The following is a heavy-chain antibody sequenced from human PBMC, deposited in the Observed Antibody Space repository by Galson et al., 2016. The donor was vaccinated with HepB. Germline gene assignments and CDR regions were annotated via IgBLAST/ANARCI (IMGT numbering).Heavy chain of an antibody. CDR2: IHGDGSRT. J-gene: IGHJ4*02. CDR1: GFSFSSYW. V-gene: IGHV3-74*01. D-gene: IGHD6-13*01. Sequence: SLRLSCAASGFSFSSYWMHWVRQAPGKGLVWVSRIHGDGSRTDYADSVKGRFTISRDNAKNTVYLQMNSLRVDDTAVYFCTRDWQQPGDYWGQGTLDTVAS. CDR3: TRDWQQPGDY.